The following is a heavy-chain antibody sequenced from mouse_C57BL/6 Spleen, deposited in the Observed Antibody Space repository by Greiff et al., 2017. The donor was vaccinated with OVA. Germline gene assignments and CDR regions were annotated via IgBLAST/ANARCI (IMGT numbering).Heavy chain of an antibody. V-gene: IGHV7-3*01. CDR3: ARSLYGHDY. CDR1: GFTFTDYY. J-gene: IGHJ2*01. Sequence: EVMLVESGGGLVQPGGSLSLSCASSGFTFTDYYMSWVRQPPGKALEWLGFIRNKANGYTTEYSASVKGRFTISRDNSQSILYLQMHALRAEDSATYYCARSLYGHDYWGQGTTLTVSS. CDR2: IRNKANGYTT. D-gene: IGHD1-1*02.